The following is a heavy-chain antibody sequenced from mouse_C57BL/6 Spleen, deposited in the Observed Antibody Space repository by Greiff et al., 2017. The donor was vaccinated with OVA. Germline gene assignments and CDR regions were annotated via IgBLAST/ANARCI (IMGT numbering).Heavy chain of an antibody. D-gene: IGHD1-1*01. CDR3: ARDLPITTVVAYYFDY. J-gene: IGHJ2*01. Sequence: EVQLVESGGGLVKPGGSLKLSCAASGFTFSSYAMSWVRQTPEKRLEWVATISDGGSYTYYPDNVKGRFTISRYTAKNNLYLQMSHLKSEDTAMYYCARDLPITTVVAYYFDYWGQGTTLTVSS. CDR2: ISDGGSYT. V-gene: IGHV5-4*01. CDR1: GFTFSSYA.